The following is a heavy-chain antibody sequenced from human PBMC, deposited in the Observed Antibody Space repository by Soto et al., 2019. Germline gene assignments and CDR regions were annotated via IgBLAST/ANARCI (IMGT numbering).Heavy chain of an antibody. J-gene: IGHJ5*02. D-gene: IGHD1-1*01. CDR1: GGSFSGYY. V-gene: IGHV4-34*09. CDR3: ARVTPRTAFLLVPTDSYNWFDP. Sequence: SETLSLTCAVYGGSFSGYYWTWIRQPPGTGLEWIGEINHSGSTNYNPSLKSRVTISVDTSKNQFSLKLSSVTAADTAVYYCARVTPRTAFLLVPTDSYNWFDPWGQGTLVTVSS. CDR2: INHSGST.